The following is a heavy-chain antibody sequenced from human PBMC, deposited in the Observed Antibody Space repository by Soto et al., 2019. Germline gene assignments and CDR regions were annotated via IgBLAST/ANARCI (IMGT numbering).Heavy chain of an antibody. Sequence: TSETLCLTCTVSGGSVSSGSYQWTWIRQPPGKGLEWIGYIHVSGSTNDNPSLKGRVTMSIDTSKNQFSLKLSSVTAADTAVYYCARPGHGRYEWGPGSKETVSS. CDR1: GGSVSSGSYQ. CDR2: IHVSGST. J-gene: IGHJ6*02. D-gene: IGHD7-27*01. CDR3: ARPGHGRYE. V-gene: IGHV4-61*01.